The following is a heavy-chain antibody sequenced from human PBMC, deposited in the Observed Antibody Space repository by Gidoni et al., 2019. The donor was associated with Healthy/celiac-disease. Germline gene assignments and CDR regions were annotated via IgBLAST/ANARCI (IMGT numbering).Heavy chain of an antibody. J-gene: IGHJ6*02. V-gene: IGHV1-69*01. CDR3: ARGGSYCRSTSCSTAYYYYYGMDV. Sequence: MRLALSGPGVKQPGSSLQVPCTPFEGTSVTSPLGWGRHAPGKGLGWMGGIIPICGTANYAQKFQGRVTITADESTSTVDMELSSLRSEDTAVYYWARGGSYCRSTSCSTAYYYYYGMDVWGQGTMVTVSS. CDR2: IIPICGTA. D-gene: IGHD2-2*01. CDR1: EGTSVTSP.